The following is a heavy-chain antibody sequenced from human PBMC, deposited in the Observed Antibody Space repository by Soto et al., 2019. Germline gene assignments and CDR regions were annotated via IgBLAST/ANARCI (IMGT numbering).Heavy chain of an antibody. J-gene: IGHJ6*02. CDR2: MNHRGST. CDR3: ARDGGSGSFERKSYYDYGMDV. V-gene: IGHV4-34*01. D-gene: IGHD3-10*01. Sequence: SETLSLTCAVYGGSFSGYYWSWIRQSPGKGLEWSGEMNHRGSTNYHPSLKSRVTTSVETSKNQFSLRLTSVTAADTAVYYCARDGGSGSFERKSYYDYGMDVWGQATTVTVSS. CDR1: GGSFSGYY.